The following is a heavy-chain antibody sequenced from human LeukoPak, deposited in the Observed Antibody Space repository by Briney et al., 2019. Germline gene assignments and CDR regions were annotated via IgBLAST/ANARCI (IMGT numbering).Heavy chain of an antibody. J-gene: IGHJ5*02. V-gene: IGHV1-8*01. CDR1: GYTFTSYD. D-gene: IGHD6-13*01. CDR2: MNPNSGNT. CDR3: ARGIPNGYSSSWYQVENWFDR. Sequence: ASVKVSCKASGYTFTSYDINWVRQATGQGLEWMGWMNPNSGNTGYAQKFQGRVTMTSNTSISTAYMELSSPRSEDTAVYYCARGIPNGYSSSWYQVENWFDRWGQGTLVTVSS.